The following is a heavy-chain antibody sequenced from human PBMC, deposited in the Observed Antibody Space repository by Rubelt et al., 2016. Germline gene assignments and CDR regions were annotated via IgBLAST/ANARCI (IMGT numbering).Heavy chain of an antibody. D-gene: IGHD1-26*01. CDR3: ASGGGSYAFDF. Sequence: QVQLQESGPGLVNPSGTLSLTCAVSGGSISSNYWWAWVRQPPGKGLEWIGGIHHSGSTSYNPSLKGRVTISVDNSKNQFSLKLSSVTAADTAIYYCASGGGSYAFDFWGQGTLVTVSS. CDR1: GGSISSNYW. J-gene: IGHJ4*02. V-gene: IGHV4-4*02. CDR2: IHHSGST.